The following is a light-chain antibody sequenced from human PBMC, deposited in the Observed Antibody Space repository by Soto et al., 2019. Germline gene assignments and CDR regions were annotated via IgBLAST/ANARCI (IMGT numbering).Light chain of an antibody. V-gene: IGLV2-14*01. CDR3: ASFTTSSTRV. Sequence: QSALTQPASVSGSPGQSITVSCTGTSSDICTYNYVSWYQQHPGKAPKVIIYEVNNRPSGVSNRFSGSKSGNTASLTISGLQAEDEADYYCASFTTSSTRVFGTGTKVTVL. CDR1: SSDICTYNY. CDR2: EVN. J-gene: IGLJ1*01.